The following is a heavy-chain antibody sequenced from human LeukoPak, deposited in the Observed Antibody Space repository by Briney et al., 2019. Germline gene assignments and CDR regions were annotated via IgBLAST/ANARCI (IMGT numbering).Heavy chain of an antibody. CDR1: GYTFTSYG. Sequence: ASVKVSCKASGYTFTSYGISWVRQAPGQGLEWMGWISAYNGNTNYAQKLQGRVTMTTDTSTSTAYMELRSLRSDDTAVYYCAKDLQWLANYYMDVWGKGTTVTISS. CDR2: ISAYNGNT. D-gene: IGHD6-19*01. J-gene: IGHJ6*03. V-gene: IGHV1-18*01. CDR3: AKDLQWLANYYMDV.